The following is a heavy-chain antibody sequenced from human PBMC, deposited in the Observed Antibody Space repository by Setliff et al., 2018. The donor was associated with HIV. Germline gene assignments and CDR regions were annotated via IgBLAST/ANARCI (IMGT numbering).Heavy chain of an antibody. CDR3: TIATETPGMTTRENWFDP. CDR1: GFTFGDYA. V-gene: IGHV3-49*03. J-gene: IGHJ5*02. D-gene: IGHD1-1*01. CDR2: IRSKAYGGTP. Sequence: GGSLRLSCTASGFTFGDYALTWFRQVPGKGLEWIGFIRSKAYGGTPEYAASVKGRFTISRDDSKSIAFLQMSSLRSEDTATYYCTIATETPGMTTRENWFDPWGQGTLVTVSS.